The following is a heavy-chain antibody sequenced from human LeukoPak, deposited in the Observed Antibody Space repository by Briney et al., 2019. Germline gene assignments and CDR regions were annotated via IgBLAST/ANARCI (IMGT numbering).Heavy chain of an antibody. J-gene: IGHJ3*02. V-gene: IGHV1-18*01. CDR1: GYTFTSYG. CDR2: ISAYNGNT. Sequence: ASVKVSCKASGYTFTSYGISWVRQAPGQGLEWMGWISAYNGNTNYAQKLQGRVTTTTDTSTSTAYMELRSLRSDDTAVYYCARDGPKQWRALDAFDIWGQGTMVTVSS. CDR3: ARDGPKQWRALDAFDI. D-gene: IGHD6-19*01.